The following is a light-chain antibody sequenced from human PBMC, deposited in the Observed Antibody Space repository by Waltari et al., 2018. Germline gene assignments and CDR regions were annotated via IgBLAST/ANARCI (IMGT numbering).Light chain of an antibody. CDR3: SSYAGSNNFGV. J-gene: IGLJ2*01. CDR2: EVS. Sequence: QSALTQPPSASRSPGQSVTISCTGTISDVGGYHYVSWYQQHPGKAPKLIIYEVSKRPSGVPDRFSGSKSGNTASLTVSGLQAEDEADYYCSSYAGSNNFGVFGGGTKLTVL. CDR1: ISDVGGYHY. V-gene: IGLV2-8*01.